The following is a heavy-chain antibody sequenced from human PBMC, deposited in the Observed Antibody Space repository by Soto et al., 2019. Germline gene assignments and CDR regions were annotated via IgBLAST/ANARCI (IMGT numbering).Heavy chain of an antibody. CDR2: IYYSGST. Sequence: PSETLSLTCAVSSGSISSYYWSWIRQHPGKGLEWIGYIYYSGSTYYNPSLKSRVTISVDTSKNQFSLKLSSVTAADTAVYYCARDSRIKQQPLDYWGQGTLVTVSS. D-gene: IGHD6-13*01. CDR1: SGSISSYY. V-gene: IGHV4-31*11. CDR3: ARDSRIKQQPLDY. J-gene: IGHJ4*02.